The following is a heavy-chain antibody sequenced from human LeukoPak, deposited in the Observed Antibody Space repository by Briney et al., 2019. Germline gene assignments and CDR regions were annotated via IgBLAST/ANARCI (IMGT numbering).Heavy chain of an antibody. Sequence: GGSLRLSGAASRFTFSSYWMSWVRQAPGKGLEWWANIKQDGSEKDYVDSVKGRFTISRDNAENSIYLQMNRLRAEDPALYYCARDSTTHYGDVYYFDYWGQGTLVPVSS. J-gene: IGHJ4*02. CDR1: RFTFSSYW. CDR3: ARDSTTHYGDVYYFDY. V-gene: IGHV3-7*01. D-gene: IGHD4-17*01. CDR2: IKQDGSEK.